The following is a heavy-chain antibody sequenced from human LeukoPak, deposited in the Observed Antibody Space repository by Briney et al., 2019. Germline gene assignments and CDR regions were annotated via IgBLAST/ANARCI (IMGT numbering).Heavy chain of an antibody. CDR3: ARVWRPMYSSSGWYGDNWFDP. Sequence: GASVKVSCKASGYTFTSYYMHWVRQAPGQGLEWMGIINPSGGSTSYAQKFQGRVTMTRDMSTSTVYMELSSLRSEDTAVYYCARVWRPMYSSSGWYGDNWFDPWGQGTLVTVSS. V-gene: IGHV1-46*01. CDR1: GYTFTSYY. D-gene: IGHD6-19*01. CDR2: INPSGGST. J-gene: IGHJ5*02.